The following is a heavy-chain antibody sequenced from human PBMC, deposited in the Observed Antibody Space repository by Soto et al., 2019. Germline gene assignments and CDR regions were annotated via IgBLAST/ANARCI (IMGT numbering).Heavy chain of an antibody. D-gene: IGHD6-13*01. J-gene: IGHJ6*02. CDR2: ISSSSSTI. Sequence: GGSQSHSCAASGFTFVSYGMNWVSQAPGKGLEWVSYISSSSSTIYYADSVKGRFTISRDNAKNSLYLQMNSLRDEDTAVYYCARGGSSSWYGYYYGMDVWGQGTTVTVFS. V-gene: IGHV3-48*02. CDR1: GFTFVSYG. CDR3: ARGGSSSWYGYYYGMDV.